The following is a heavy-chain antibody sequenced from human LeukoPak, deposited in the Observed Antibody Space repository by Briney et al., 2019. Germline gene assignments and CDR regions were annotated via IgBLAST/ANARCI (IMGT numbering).Heavy chain of an antibody. CDR1: GGSFSGYY. D-gene: IGHD3-10*01. CDR3: ARGAGGLGRYFDY. V-gene: IGHV4-34*01. J-gene: IGHJ4*02. Sequence: SETLSLTCAVYGGSFSGYYWSWIRQPPGKGLEWIGEINHSGSTNYNPSLKSRVTISVDTSKNQFSLKLSSVTAADTAVYYCARGAGGLGRYFDYRGQGTLVTVSS. CDR2: INHSGST.